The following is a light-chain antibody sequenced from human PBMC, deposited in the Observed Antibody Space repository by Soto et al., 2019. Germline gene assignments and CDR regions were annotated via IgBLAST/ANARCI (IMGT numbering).Light chain of an antibody. CDR2: GAS. V-gene: IGKV3-15*01. CDR1: QSDSSN. Sequence: EIVMTQSPATLSVSPVERCTLSCHASQSDSSNFAWYRQQPGPAPRLIIYGASTRATGIRARFSGSGCGTEFTLTISSLQSEDFAVYYCRQYNNWPPITFGQGTRLEIK. CDR3: RQYNNWPPIT. J-gene: IGKJ5*01.